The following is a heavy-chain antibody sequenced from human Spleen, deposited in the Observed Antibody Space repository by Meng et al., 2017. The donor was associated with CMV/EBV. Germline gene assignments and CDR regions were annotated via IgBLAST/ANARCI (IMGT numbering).Heavy chain of an antibody. V-gene: IGHV4-39*07. CDR3: ASYGETTYYFDY. CDR1: GGSISSSSYY. J-gene: IGHJ4*02. D-gene: IGHD4-17*01. CDR2: IYYSGST. Sequence: GSLRLSCTVSGGSISSSSYYWGWIRQPPGKGLEWIGSIYYSGSTYYNPSLKSRVTISVDTSKNQFSLKLSSVTAADTAVYYCASYGETTYYFDYWGQGTLVTVSS.